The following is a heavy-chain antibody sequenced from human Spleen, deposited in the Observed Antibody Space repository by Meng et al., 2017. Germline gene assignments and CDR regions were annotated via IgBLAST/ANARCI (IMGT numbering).Heavy chain of an antibody. V-gene: IGHV3-15*01. CDR2: IKSKTDGETT. D-gene: IGHD3-16*02. CDR3: TTGTLAYDYVWGSYRQSGDFDY. CDR1: GFTFSNAW. Sequence: GGSLRLSCAASGFTFSNAWMSWVRQAPGKGLEWVGRIKSKTDGETTDYAAPVKGRFTISRDVSKNTLFLQMKSLKTEDTAVYYCTTGTLAYDYVWGSYRQSGDFDYWGQGTLVTVSS. J-gene: IGHJ4*02.